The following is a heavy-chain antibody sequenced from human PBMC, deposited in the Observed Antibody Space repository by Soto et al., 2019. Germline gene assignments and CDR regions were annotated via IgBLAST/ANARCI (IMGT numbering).Heavy chain of an antibody. D-gene: IGHD2-15*01. CDR1: GFTFGDYA. V-gene: IGHV3-49*04. CDR3: TRDPGREAATPDAFDI. J-gene: IGHJ3*02. CDR2: IRSKAYGGTT. Sequence: GGSLRLSCTASGFTFGDYAISWVRQAPGKGLEWVGFIRSKAYGGTTEYAASVKGRFTISRDDSKSIAYLQMNSLKTEDTAVYYCTRDPGREAATPDAFDIWGQGTMVTVSS.